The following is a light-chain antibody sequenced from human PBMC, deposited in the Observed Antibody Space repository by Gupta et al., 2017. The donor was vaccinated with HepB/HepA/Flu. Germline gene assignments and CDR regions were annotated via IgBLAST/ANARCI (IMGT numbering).Light chain of an antibody. V-gene: IGKV2-28*01. CDR2: LGS. J-gene: IGKJ3*01. Sequence: EIVMTQSLLSLPVTPGEPDSISCRSSQSLLHSDGYNYLDWYLQKQGQSPQLLIYLGSNRAAGVPDRLRGSGSGTDFTLRISRVEAEDVGVYYCMQARQTPFTFGPGTKVDIK. CDR3: MQARQTPFT. CDR1: QSLLHSDGYNY.